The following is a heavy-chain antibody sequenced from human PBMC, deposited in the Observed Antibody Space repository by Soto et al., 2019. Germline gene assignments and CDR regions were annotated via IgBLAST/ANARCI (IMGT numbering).Heavy chain of an antibody. Sequence: EVQLLDSGGGLVQPGGSLRLSCAASGFTFSSYAMSWVRQAPGKGLEWVSSISGSGGSTYDADSVKGRFIISRDNSKSTLYLQMNSLRAEDTAVYYCATGTFNFDSWGQGTLVTVSS. CDR3: ATGTFNFDS. CDR1: GFTFSSYA. V-gene: IGHV3-23*01. J-gene: IGHJ4*02. CDR2: ISGSGGST.